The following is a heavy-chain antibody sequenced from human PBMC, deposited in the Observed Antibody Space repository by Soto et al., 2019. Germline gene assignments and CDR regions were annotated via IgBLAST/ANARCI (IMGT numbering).Heavy chain of an antibody. V-gene: IGHV1-69*01. CDR2: IIPIFGTA. CDR3: ARSLYDILPGYPGRRPNWFEP. D-gene: IGHD3-9*01. Sequence: SVKVACTASGGPFISYAISWVRQSPGQGLELMGGIIPIFGTANYAQKFQGRVTITADESTSTAYMELSSLRSEDTAVYYCARSLYDILPGYPGRRPNWFEPCGQGTLVTVSS. CDR1: GGPFISYA. J-gene: IGHJ5*02.